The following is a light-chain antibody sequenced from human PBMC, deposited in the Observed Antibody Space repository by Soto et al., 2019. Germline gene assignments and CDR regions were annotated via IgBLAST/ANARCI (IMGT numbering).Light chain of an antibody. CDR3: QSYDSSLSGPWV. CDR1: SSNIGAGYD. Sequence: QSVLTQPPSVSGAPGQRVTISCTGSSSNIGAGYDVHWYQQLPGTAPKLIIYGNSNRPSGVPDRFSGSKSGTSASLAITGLQAEDEAEYDYQSYDSSLSGPWVFGGGTKLTVL. V-gene: IGLV1-40*01. CDR2: GNS. J-gene: IGLJ3*02.